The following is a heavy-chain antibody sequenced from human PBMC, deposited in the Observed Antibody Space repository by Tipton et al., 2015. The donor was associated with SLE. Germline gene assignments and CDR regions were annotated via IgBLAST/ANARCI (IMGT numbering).Heavy chain of an antibody. V-gene: IGHV4-38-2*02. J-gene: IGHJ3*02. D-gene: IGHD5-24*01. CDR3: ARDQMGLGI. Sequence: TLSLTCAVSGYSISSGYYWGWIRQPPGKGLEWIGSIYHSGSTNYNPSLKSRVTISVDTSKNQFSLKLSSVTAADTAVYYCARDQMGLGIWGQGTMVTVSS. CDR1: GYSISSGYY. CDR2: IYHSGST.